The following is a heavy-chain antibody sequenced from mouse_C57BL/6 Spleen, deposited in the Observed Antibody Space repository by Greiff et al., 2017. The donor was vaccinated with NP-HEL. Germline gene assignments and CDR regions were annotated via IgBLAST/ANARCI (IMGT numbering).Heavy chain of an antibody. Sequence: QVHVKQSGAELVRPGTSVKVSCKASGYAFTNYLIEWVKQRPGQGLEWIGVINPGSGGTNYNEKFKGKATLTADKSSSTAYMQLSSLTSEDSAVYFCARSGTAQAGSFDYWGQGTTLTVSS. CDR3: ARSGTAQAGSFDY. D-gene: IGHD3-2*02. CDR2: INPGSGGT. V-gene: IGHV1-54*01. CDR1: GYAFTNYL. J-gene: IGHJ2*01.